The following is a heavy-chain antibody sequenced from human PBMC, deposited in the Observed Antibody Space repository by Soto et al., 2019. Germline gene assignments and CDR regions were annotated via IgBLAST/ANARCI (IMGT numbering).Heavy chain of an antibody. CDR2: IYHSGNT. J-gene: IGHJ4*02. CDR1: GGSISSSNW. V-gene: IGHV4-4*02. CDR3: ARDRDCSSGTCYFFEK. D-gene: IGHD2-15*01. Sequence: QVQLQESGPGLVKPSGTLSLTCAVSGGSISSSNWWSWVRQHPGKGLEWIGEIYHSGNTNYNPSLKSRVTISVDKSNNQFSLKLSSVTAEDTAVYYCARDRDCSSGTCYFFEKWGQGTLVTVS.